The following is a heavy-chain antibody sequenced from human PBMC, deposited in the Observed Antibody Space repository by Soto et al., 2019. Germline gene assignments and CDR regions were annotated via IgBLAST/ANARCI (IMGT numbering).Heavy chain of an antibody. Sequence: QVQLVQSGAEVKKPGASVMVSCKASGYMFSTYYMHWVRQAPGQGLEWMGTINPSGDSTSYAQKFQGRVIMTRDTYNSTVHMELSNLTCEDTAVYFCARDFLASIVVLSVTHDWFDPWGQGTLVIVSS. CDR3: ARDFLASIVVLSVTHDWFDP. J-gene: IGHJ5*02. V-gene: IGHV1-46*01. CDR1: GYMFSTYY. CDR2: INPSGDST. D-gene: IGHD1-26*01.